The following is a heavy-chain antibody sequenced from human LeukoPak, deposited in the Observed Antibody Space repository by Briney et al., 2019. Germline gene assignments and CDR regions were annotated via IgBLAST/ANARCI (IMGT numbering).Heavy chain of an antibody. CDR2: ISYDGSNK. V-gene: IGHV3-30*18. D-gene: IGHD3-10*01. CDR1: GFTFSNFA. J-gene: IGHJ4*02. Sequence: GGSLRLSCAASGFTFSNFAMSWVRQAPGKGLEWVAVISYDGSNKYYADSVKGRFTISRDNSKNTLYLQMNSLRAEDTAVYYCAKPLRAFITMVRGVTNYFDYWGQGTLVTVSS. CDR3: AKPLRAFITMVRGVTNYFDY.